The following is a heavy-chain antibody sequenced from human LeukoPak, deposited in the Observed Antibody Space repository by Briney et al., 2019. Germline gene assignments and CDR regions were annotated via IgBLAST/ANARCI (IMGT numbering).Heavy chain of an antibody. J-gene: IGHJ6*02. D-gene: IGHD2-15*01. CDR1: GFTFDDYA. CDR2: ISGDGDST. Sequence: QTGGSLRLSCAASGFTFDDYAMHWVRQAPGKGLEWISLISGDGDSTYYTDSVKGRFTGPRDNSKSSLYLQMNSLRTEDTALYYCAKEETIVVGGYYYYGMDVWGQGTTVTVSS. CDR3: AKEETIVVGGYYYYGMDV. V-gene: IGHV3-43*02.